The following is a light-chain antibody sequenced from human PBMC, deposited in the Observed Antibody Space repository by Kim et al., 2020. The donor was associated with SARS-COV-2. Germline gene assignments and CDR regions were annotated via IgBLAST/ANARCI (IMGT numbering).Light chain of an antibody. CDR2: DAS. CDR3: QQRGTWPHT. Sequence: SLSPGERATLSCRASQTVYIFLAWYQQKPGQPPRLLVYDASNRATGIPARFSGSGPGTDFTLTIGRLEPEDSAVYYCQQRGTWPHTFGQGTKLEI. V-gene: IGKV3-11*01. J-gene: IGKJ2*01. CDR1: QTVYIF.